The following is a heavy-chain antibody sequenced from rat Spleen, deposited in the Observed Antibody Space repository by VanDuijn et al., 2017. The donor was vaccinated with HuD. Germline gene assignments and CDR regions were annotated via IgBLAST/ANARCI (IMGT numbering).Heavy chain of an antibody. D-gene: IGHD1-12*02. CDR2: IRSGGNT. J-gene: IGHJ2*01. Sequence: QVQLKETGPGLVQPTQTLSITCSVSGFSLTSYYIQWIRQTPGKGLEWMGFIRSGGNTEYNSEFKSRLSISRDTSTNQVFLKMNSLKTEDTGVYYCARDNNSGYRYYDGSSPFDYWGQGVMVTVSS. CDR1: GFSLTSYY. CDR3: ARDNNSGYRYYDGSSPFDY. V-gene: IGHV2-65*01.